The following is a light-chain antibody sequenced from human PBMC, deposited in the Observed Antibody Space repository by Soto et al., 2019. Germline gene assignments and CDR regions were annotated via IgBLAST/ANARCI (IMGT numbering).Light chain of an antibody. Sequence: DIVMTQSPDSLAVSLGERATINCKSSQSVLYSSNNKNYLAWYQQKPGQPPKLLIYWASTRESGVPDRFSGSGSGTDFTLTISSLQAEDVAVYYCQQYYSTPLTFGGGTMV. CDR1: QSVLYSSNNKNY. CDR3: QQYYSTPLT. V-gene: IGKV4-1*01. J-gene: IGKJ4*01. CDR2: WAS.